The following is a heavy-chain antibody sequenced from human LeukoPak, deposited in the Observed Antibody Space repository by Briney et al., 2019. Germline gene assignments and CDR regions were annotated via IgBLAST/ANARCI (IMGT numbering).Heavy chain of an antibody. CDR3: AKDEFVASAFTGAFDI. CDR1: GFTFSSYW. J-gene: IGHJ3*02. D-gene: IGHD2-8*02. CDR2: IKQDGSEK. V-gene: IGHV3-7*03. Sequence: PGGSLRLSCAASGFTFSSYWMSWVRQAPGKGLEWVANIKQDGSEKYYVDSVKGRFTISRDNAKNSLYLQMNSLRAEDMALYYCAKDEFVASAFTGAFDIWGQGTMVTVSS.